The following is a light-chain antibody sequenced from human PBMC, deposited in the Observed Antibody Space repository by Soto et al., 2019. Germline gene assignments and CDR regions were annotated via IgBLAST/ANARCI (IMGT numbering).Light chain of an antibody. CDR1: SSDVCGYNY. Sequence: QSALTQPASVSGSPGQSITISCTGTSSDVCGYNYVSWYQQYPGKAPKLMIYEVSNRPSGVSNRFAGSKSGNTASLTISGLQAEDEADYYCSSYASSRDVFFGGGTKLTVL. V-gene: IGLV2-14*01. CDR2: EVS. J-gene: IGLJ2*01. CDR3: SSYASSRDVF.